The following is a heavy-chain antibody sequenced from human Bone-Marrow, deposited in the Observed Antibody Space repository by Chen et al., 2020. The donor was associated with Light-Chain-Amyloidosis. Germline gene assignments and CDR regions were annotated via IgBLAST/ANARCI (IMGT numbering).Heavy chain of an antibody. Sequence: VQLQESGPGVVKPSETLSLTCTVSGVSISSYYWSWIRQTPGQGLEWIGYMYYTGKTYYNPSLKSRVAMSEDTSTNQFSLNLTSVTAADAAVYYCARAPYDYVWGSSRANNNWFDHWGQGTLVTVSS. CDR1: GVSISSYY. CDR3: ARAPYDYVWGSSRANNNWFDH. D-gene: IGHD3-16*02. CDR2: MYYTGKT. V-gene: IGHV4-59*01. J-gene: IGHJ5*02.